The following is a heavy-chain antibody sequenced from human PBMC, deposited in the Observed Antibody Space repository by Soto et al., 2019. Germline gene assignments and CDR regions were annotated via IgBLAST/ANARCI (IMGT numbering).Heavy chain of an antibody. J-gene: IGHJ6*02. D-gene: IGHD5-12*01. CDR3: ARGSKAGDGYNSVDYYYYGMDV. CDR1: GFTFSTYG. Sequence: GGSLRLSCAVSGFTFSTYGMHWVRQAPGKGLEWVAVISYDGNYIYYADSVKGRFTISRDNSKYTLYLQMNSLRGEDTAVYYCARGSKAGDGYNSVDYYYYGMDVWGQGTTVTVS. V-gene: IGHV3-30*03. CDR2: ISYDGNYI.